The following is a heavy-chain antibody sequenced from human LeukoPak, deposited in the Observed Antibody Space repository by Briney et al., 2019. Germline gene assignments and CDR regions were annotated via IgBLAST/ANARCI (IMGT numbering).Heavy chain of an antibody. V-gene: IGHV4-31*03. D-gene: IGHD5-18*01. CDR2: IYYSGST. CDR3: AREASEGRGYSYVGGRGTKPDY. CDR1: GGSISSGGYY. J-gene: IGHJ4*02. Sequence: SQTLSLTCTVSGGSISSGGYYWSWIRQHPGKGLEWIGYIYYSGSTYYNPSLKSRVTISVDTSKNQFSLRLSSVTAADTAVYYCAREASEGRGYSYVGGRGTKPDYWGQGTLVTVSS.